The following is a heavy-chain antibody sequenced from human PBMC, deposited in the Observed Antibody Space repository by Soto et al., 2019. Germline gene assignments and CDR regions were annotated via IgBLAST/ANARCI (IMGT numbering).Heavy chain of an antibody. J-gene: IGHJ4*02. CDR2: IYYSGSA. V-gene: IGHV4-30-4*01. Sequence: QVQLQESGPGLVKPSQTLSLTCTVSGGSISSGVYYWSWIRQPPGKGLEWIGYIYYSGSAYYNPSLKSRVIITVDTSKNQFSLKLSSVTAADTAVYYCASNSYGYIVYDYWGQGTLVTVSS. D-gene: IGHD5-18*01. CDR1: GGSISSGVYY. CDR3: ASNSYGYIVYDY.